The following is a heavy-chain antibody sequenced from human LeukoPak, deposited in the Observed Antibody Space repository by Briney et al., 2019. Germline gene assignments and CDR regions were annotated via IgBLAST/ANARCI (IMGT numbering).Heavy chain of an antibody. D-gene: IGHD1-7*01. CDR1: GFTFSSYS. J-gene: IGHJ4*02. CDR2: IRTSGTNT. V-gene: IGHV3-48*04. Sequence: GGSLRLSCAASGFTFSSYSMNWVRQAPGKGLEWVSYIRTSGTNTDYTGSVKGRFTISRDNAKNSLYLQMNSLRAEDTAVYYCARMNYVSSGWGAPFDYWGQGTLVTVSS. CDR3: ARMNYVSSGWGAPFDY.